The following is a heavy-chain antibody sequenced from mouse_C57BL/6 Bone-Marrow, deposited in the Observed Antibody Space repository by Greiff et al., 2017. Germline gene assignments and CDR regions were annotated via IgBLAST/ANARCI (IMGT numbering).Heavy chain of an antibody. Sequence: DVKLVESGGDLVKPGGSLKLSCAASGFTFSSYGMSWVRQTPDKRLEWVATISSGGSYTYYPDSVKGRFTISRDNAKNTLYLQMSSLKFEDTAMYYCARQGRDWYFDVWGTGTTVTVSS. J-gene: IGHJ1*03. V-gene: IGHV5-6*02. CDR2: ISSGGSYT. CDR1: GFTFSSYG. CDR3: ARQGRDWYFDV.